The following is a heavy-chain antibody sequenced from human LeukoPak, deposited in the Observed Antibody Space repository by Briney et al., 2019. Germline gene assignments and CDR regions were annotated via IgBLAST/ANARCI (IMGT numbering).Heavy chain of an antibody. J-gene: IGHJ6*04. Sequence: RGSLSLSCSASGLTFSVSAIHWVRQASGKGLEWVGRIKTKAANYATAYAASVKGRLTISRDDSTNTAYLQMNSLKTEDTAVYYCTHPAYYYNVDVWGKGTTVTVSS. CDR2: IKTKAANYAT. CDR3: THPAYYYNVDV. D-gene: IGHD6-25*01. CDR1: GLTFSVSA. V-gene: IGHV3-73*01.